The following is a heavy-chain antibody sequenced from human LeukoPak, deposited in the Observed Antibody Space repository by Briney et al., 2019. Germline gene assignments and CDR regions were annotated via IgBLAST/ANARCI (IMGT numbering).Heavy chain of an antibody. CDR3: ARGLSAPADGMDV. Sequence: ASVKVSCKASGGTFSSYAISWVRQAPGQGLEWMGGIIPIFGTANYAQKFQGRVTITADKSTSTAYMELSSLSSEDTAVYYCARGLSAPADGMDVWGKGTTVTVSS. V-gene: IGHV1-69*06. CDR2: IIPIFGTA. J-gene: IGHJ6*04. CDR1: GGTFSSYA. D-gene: IGHD2-2*01.